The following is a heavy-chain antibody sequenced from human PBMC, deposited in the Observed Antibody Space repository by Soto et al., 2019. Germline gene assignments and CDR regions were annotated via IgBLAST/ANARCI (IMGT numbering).Heavy chain of an antibody. CDR3: ACHTCDVGGSCSAYGMDV. D-gene: IGHD2-15*01. V-gene: IGHV1-2*04. Sequence: ASVKVSCKASGYTFTGYYMHWVRQAPGQGLEWMGWINPNSGGTNYAQKFQGWVTMTRDTSISTAYMELSRLRSDDTAVYYCACHTCDVGGSCSAYGMDVSGQGTTVTVSS. CDR2: INPNSGGT. J-gene: IGHJ6*02. CDR1: GYTFTGYY.